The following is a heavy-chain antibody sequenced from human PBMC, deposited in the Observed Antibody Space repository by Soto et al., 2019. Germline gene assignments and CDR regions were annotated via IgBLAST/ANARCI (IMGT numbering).Heavy chain of an antibody. J-gene: IGHJ4*02. CDR2: ISSSSRYI. V-gene: IGHV3-21*01. CDR1: GFTVSGYS. Sequence: EVQLVESGGGLVKPGGYLSLSFAASGFTVSGYSMTWARQAAGKGLEWVSSISSSSRYIYYADSVKGRFTITRDNAKNSLYLQMNSLRAEDRSVYYCARVFARFGVDYWGQGTLVTVSS. CDR3: ARVFARFGVDY. D-gene: IGHD3-10*01.